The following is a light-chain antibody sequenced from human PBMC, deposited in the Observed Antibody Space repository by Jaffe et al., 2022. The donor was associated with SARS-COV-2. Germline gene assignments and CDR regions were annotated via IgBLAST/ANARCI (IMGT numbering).Light chain of an antibody. J-gene: IGLJ3*02. CDR1: SSDIGSYNL. V-gene: IGLV2-23*02. Sequence: QSALTQPASVSGSPGQSITISCTGTSSDIGSYNLVSWYQQHPGKAPKLMIYEVTKRPSGVSNRFSGSKSGNTASLTISGLEAEDEADYYCFSYISSALVLGGGTKLTVL. CDR2: EVT. CDR3: FSYISSALV.